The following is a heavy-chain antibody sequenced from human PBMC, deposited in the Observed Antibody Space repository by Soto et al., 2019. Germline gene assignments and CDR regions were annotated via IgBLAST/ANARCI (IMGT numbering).Heavy chain of an antibody. CDR1: GYSFSSYG. V-gene: IGHV1-18*01. J-gene: IGHJ6*02. D-gene: IGHD3-22*01. CDR3: ARGGYYDSSGARNYHYYGMDV. Sequence: QAQLVQSGAEVKKPGASVKVSCKASGYSFSSYGITWVRQAPGQGLEWLGWISPYNDDTKYAQRPQGRVTMTTDTSTRTAYMEIRGLRSDDTAIYYCARGGYYDSSGARNYHYYGMDVWGQGTTVTVSS. CDR2: ISPYNDDT.